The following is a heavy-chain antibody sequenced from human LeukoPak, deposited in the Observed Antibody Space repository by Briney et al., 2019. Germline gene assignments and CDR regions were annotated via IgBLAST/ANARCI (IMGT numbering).Heavy chain of an antibody. CDR2: INHSGST. CDR1: GGSFSGYY. V-gene: IGHV4-34*01. D-gene: IGHD1-26*01. J-gene: IGHJ4*02. Sequence: SETLSLTCAVYGGSFSGYYWSWIRQPPGKGLEWIGEINHSGSTNYNPSLKSRVTISVDTSKNQFSLKLSSVTAADTAVYYCARGSLPPRIVGATHLIYWGQGTLVTVSS. CDR3: ARGSLPPRIVGATHLIY.